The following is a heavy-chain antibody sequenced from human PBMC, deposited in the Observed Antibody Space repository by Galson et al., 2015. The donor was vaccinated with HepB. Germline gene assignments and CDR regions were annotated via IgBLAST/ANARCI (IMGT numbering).Heavy chain of an antibody. CDR2: INPSGGST. CDR1: GYTFTSSY. CDR3: ARTPGGGPITGGDY. D-gene: IGHD3-10*01. J-gene: IGHJ4*02. Sequence: GYTFTSSYMRWVRQAPGQGLEWMGIINPSGGSTSYAQKFQGRVTMTRDTSTSTVYMELGSLRSEDTAVYYCARTPGGGPITGGDYWGQGTLVTVSS. V-gene: IGHV1-46*03.